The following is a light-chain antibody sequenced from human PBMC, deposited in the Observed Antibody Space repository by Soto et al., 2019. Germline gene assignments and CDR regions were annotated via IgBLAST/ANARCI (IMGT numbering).Light chain of an antibody. CDR1: QRVSTN. CDR3: QHYTNWAPGT. J-gene: IGKJ2*02. V-gene: IGKV3-15*01. CDR2: GAS. Sequence: EIVMTQSPATLSVSPGERATLSCRASQRVSTNLAWYQQKPGQAPRLLISGASTRATGIPARFSGSGSGTEFTLPIGSLQSEDFAVYYCQHYTNWAPGTFGQGTKVDIK.